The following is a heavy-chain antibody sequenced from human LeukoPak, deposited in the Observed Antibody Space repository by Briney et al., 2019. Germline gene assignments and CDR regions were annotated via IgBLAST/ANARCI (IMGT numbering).Heavy chain of an antibody. CDR3: ARGVGQQWLAKPYYFDY. CDR1: GGSISSYY. V-gene: IGHV4-59*01. D-gene: IGHD6-19*01. CDR2: IYYSGST. J-gene: IGHJ4*02. Sequence: SETLSLTCTVSGGSISSYYWSWIRQPPGKGLEWIGYIYYSGSTNYNPSLKSRVTISVDTSKNQFSLKLSSVTAADTAVYYCARGVGQQWLAKPYYFDYWGQGTLVTVSS.